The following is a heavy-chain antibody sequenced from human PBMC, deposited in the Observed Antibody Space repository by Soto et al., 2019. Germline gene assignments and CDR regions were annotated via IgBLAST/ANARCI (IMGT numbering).Heavy chain of an antibody. V-gene: IGHV4-59*08. CDR1: SGPSSSHN. CDR3: VRRGRGHRPGLVDV. J-gene: IGHJ6*02. D-gene: IGHD3-16*01. Sequence: QVELQQSGPRLVKPSETLSLTCSVSSGPSSSHNWGWIRQSPGRGLEWIGYVYYTGGTSYNPSLRSRVTISADTSTNHISLTLSSVTAADTAGYACVRRGRGHRPGLVDVWGQGTTVSVSS. CDR2: VYYTGGT.